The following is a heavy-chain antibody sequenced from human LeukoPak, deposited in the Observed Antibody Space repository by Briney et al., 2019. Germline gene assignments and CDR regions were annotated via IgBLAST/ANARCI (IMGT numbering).Heavy chain of an antibody. D-gene: IGHD5-18*01. J-gene: IGHJ4*02. CDR3: AKGVSGYTFGDLDY. Sequence: PGGSLRLSCAASGFTFSNNAMSWVRQAPGKGLECVSAISGSGARTYYADFVKGRFTISRGNANHKLYLQMNSLRAEDTAVYYCAKGVSGYTFGDLDYWGQGTLVTDSS. CDR1: GFTFSNNA. V-gene: IGHV3-23*01. CDR2: ISGSGART.